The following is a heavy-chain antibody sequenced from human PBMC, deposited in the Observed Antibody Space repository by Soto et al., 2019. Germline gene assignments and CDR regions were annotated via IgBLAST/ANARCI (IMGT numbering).Heavy chain of an antibody. D-gene: IGHD4-17*01. CDR1: ASTFTGYT. Sequence: ASVKVSCKASASTFTGYTINWVRQAPGQGLEWMGWISTFNGNTKYAGNFEGRVTMTTNTSTTTVYMELTSLTFDDTAVYFCARGTVTSGRWFGPWGQGTLVTVSS. J-gene: IGHJ5*02. V-gene: IGHV1-18*04. CDR3: ARGTVTSGRWFGP. CDR2: ISTFNGNT.